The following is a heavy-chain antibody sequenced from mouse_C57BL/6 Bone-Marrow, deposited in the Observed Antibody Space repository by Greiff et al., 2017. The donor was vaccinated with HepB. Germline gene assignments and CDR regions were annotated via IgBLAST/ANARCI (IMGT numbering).Heavy chain of an antibody. D-gene: IGHD1-1*01. CDR2: ISYDGSN. CDR1: GYSITSGYY. J-gene: IGHJ3*01. Sequence: EVKLMESGPGLVKPSQSLSLTCSVTGYSITSGYYWNWIRQFPGNKLEWMGYISYDGSNNYNPSLKNRISITRDTSKNQFFLKLNSVTTEDTATYYCARDGDYGSSSFFAYWGQGTLVTVSA. CDR3: ARDGDYGSSSFFAY. V-gene: IGHV3-6*01.